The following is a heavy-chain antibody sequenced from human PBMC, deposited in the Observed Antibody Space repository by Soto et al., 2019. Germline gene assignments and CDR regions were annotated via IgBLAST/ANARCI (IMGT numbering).Heavy chain of an antibody. CDR1: GGTFSSYA. Sequence: SVKVSCKASGGTFSSYAISWVRQAPGQGLEWMGGIIPIFGTANYAQKFQGRVTITADKSTSTAYMELSSLRSEDTAVYYCARDRAVVVPAAMGWFDPWGQGTQVTVSS. CDR2: IIPIFGTA. CDR3: ARDRAVVVPAAMGWFDP. V-gene: IGHV1-69*06. J-gene: IGHJ5*02. D-gene: IGHD2-2*01.